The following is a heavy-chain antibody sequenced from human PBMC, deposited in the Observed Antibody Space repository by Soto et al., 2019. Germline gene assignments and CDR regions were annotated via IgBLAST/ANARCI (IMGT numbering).Heavy chain of an antibody. V-gene: IGHV1-18*01. CDR1: GYTFTSYG. J-gene: IGHJ5*02. D-gene: IGHD2-2*01. CDR2: ISAYNGNT. Sequence: ASVKVSCKASGYTFTSYGISWVRQAPGQGLEWMGWISAYNGNTNYAQKLQGRVTMTTDTSTSTAYMELRSLRSDDTAVYCCARALYCSSTSCYAEHWFDPWGQGTLVTVSS. CDR3: ARALYCSSTSCYAEHWFDP.